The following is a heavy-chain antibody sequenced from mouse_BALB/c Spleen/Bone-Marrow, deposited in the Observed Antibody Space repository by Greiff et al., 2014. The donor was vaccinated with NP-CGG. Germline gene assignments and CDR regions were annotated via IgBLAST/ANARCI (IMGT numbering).Heavy chain of an antibody. D-gene: IGHD1-2*01. Sequence: EVMLVESGGGLVKPGGSLKLSCAASGFTFSSYVMSWVRQSPEKRLEWVAEISSGGRYTYYPDTVTGRFTISRDNAKNTLYLEMSSLRSEDTAMYYCTRDQFITTATRVMDYWGQGTSVTVSS. CDR1: GFTFSSYV. CDR3: TRDQFITTATRVMDY. J-gene: IGHJ4*01. V-gene: IGHV5-9-4*01. CDR2: ISSGGRYT.